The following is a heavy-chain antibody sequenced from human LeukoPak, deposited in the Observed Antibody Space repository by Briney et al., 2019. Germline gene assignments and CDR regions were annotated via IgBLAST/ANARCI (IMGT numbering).Heavy chain of an antibody. CDR3: ARETLPRSHDYGYYPDFDY. Sequence: SVKVSCKASGGTFSSYAISWVRQAPGQGLEWMGRIIPILGIANYAQKFRGRVTITADKSTSTAYMELSSLRSEDTAVYYCARETLPRSHDYGYYPDFDYWGQGTLVTVSS. D-gene: IGHD4-17*01. J-gene: IGHJ4*02. CDR1: GGTFSSYA. CDR2: IIPILGIA. V-gene: IGHV1-69*04.